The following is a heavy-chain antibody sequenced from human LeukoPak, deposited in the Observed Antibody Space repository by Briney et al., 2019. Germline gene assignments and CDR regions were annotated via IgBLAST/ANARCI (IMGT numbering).Heavy chain of an antibody. V-gene: IGHV3-30*03. Sequence: GGSLRLSCAASGYTFSSFGVNWVRQAPGKGLEWVAVISYDGSNKYYADSVKGRFTISRDNSKNTLYLQMNSLRAGDTAVYYCARSKGYGGYDYYYYYMDVWGKGTTVTVSS. CDR1: GYTFSSFG. D-gene: IGHD5-12*01. CDR2: ISYDGSNK. J-gene: IGHJ6*03. CDR3: ARSKGYGGYDYYYYYMDV.